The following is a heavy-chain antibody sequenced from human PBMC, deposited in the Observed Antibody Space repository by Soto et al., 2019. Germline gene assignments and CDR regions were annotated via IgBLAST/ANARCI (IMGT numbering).Heavy chain of an antibody. V-gene: IGHV3-48*03. CDR3: ARDQAPSSIAARPEVDAFDI. D-gene: IGHD6-6*01. CDR1: VFTFISYE. Sequence: PGWSLRLSCASSVFTFISYEMNWVRQAPGKGLEWVSYISSSGSTIYYAGSVKGRFTISRDNAKNSPYLQMNSLRAEDTAVYYCARDQAPSSIAARPEVDAFDIWGQGTMVTVSS. J-gene: IGHJ3*02. CDR2: ISSSGSTI.